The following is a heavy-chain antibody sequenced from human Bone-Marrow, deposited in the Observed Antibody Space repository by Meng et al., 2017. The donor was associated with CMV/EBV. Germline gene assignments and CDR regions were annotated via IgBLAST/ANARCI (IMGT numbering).Heavy chain of an antibody. V-gene: IGHV3-21*01. CDR1: GFTFSSYS. D-gene: IGHD3-9*01. J-gene: IGHJ4*02. CDR2: ISSSSYI. Sequence: GESLKISCAASGFTFSSYSMNWVRQAPGKGLEWVSSISSSSYIYYADSVKGRFTISRDNAKNSLYLQMNSLRAEDTAVYYRARDRLADYWGQGTLVTVSS. CDR3: ARDRLADY.